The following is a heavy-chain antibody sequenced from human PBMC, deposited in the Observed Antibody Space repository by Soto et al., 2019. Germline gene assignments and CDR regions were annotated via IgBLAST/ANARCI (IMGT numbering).Heavy chain of an antibody. CDR3: ARGNWGFDY. CDR1: GDSVSSNTAV. V-gene: IGHV6-1*01. D-gene: IGHD7-27*01. CDR2: TYYRSKWYN. Sequence: PSQTLLLTCAISGDSVSSNTAVWNWIRQSPSRGLEWLGRTYYRSKWYNDYALSVKSRITINPDTSKNQFSLQLNSVTPDDTAVYYCARGNWGFDYWGQGTLVTVSS. J-gene: IGHJ4*02.